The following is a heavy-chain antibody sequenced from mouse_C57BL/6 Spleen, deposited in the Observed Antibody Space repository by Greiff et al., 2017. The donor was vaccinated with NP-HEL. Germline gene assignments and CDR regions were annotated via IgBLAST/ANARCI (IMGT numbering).Heavy chain of an antibody. V-gene: IGHV1-72*01. J-gene: IGHJ4*01. CDR3: AITTVVATDYAMDD. CDR2: IDPNSGGT. D-gene: IGHD1-1*01. CDR1: GYTFTSYW. Sequence: QVQLQQPGAELVKPGASVKLSCKASGYTFTSYWMHWVKQRPGRGLEWIGRIDPNSGGTKYNEKFKSKATLTVDKPSSTAYMQLSSLTSEDSAVYYCAITTVVATDYAMDDWGQGTSVTVSS.